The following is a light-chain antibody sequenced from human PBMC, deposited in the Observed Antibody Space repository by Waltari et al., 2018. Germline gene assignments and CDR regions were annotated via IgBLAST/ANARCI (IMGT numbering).Light chain of an antibody. CDR1: SSDIGGYNY. V-gene: IGLV2-14*01. J-gene: IGLJ1*01. CDR3: SSYTSSSSRV. CDR2: DVS. Sequence: QSALTQPASVSGSPGQSITISCTGTSSDIGGYNYVSWYQQHPGKAHKLMIYDVSKRPSGVSNRFSGSTSGNTVSLTISVLQTVDEADYYCSSYTSSSSRVFGTGTKVTVL.